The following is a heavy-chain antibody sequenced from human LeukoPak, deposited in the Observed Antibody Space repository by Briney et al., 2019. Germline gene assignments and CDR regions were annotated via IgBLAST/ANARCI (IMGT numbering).Heavy chain of an antibody. CDR2: ISGSGGST. V-gene: IGHV3-23*01. Sequence: GGSLRLSCAASGFTFSSYAMSWARQAPGKGLEWVSAISGSGGSTYYADSVKGRFTISRDNSKNTLYLQMNSLRAEDTAVYYCAKDKKGGYSGYDLYFLDYWGQGTLVTVSS. J-gene: IGHJ4*02. CDR1: GFTFSSYA. CDR3: AKDKKGGYSGYDLYFLDY. D-gene: IGHD5-12*01.